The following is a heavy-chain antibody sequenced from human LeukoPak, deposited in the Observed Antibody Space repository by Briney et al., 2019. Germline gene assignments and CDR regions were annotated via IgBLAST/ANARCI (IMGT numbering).Heavy chain of an antibody. CDR3: ARVMVLAATTYYYYMDV. V-gene: IGHV1-8*01. Sequence: EASVKVSCKASGYTFTSYDINWVRQATGQGLEWMGWMNPTSGNTGYAQKFQGRVTMTRNTSISTAYMELSSLRSEDTAVYYCARVMVLAATTYYYYMDVWGKGTTVTVSS. CDR1: GYTFTSYD. J-gene: IGHJ6*03. D-gene: IGHD2-15*01. CDR2: MNPTSGNT.